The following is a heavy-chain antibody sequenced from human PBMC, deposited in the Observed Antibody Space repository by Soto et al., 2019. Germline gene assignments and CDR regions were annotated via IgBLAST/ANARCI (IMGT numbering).Heavy chain of an antibody. J-gene: IGHJ4*02. CDR1: GGSISSSNC. Sequence: QVQLQESGPGLVKPSGTLSLTCAVSGGSISSSNCWSWVRQPPGKGLEWIGEIYHSGSTNYNPSLKCRVTISVDKSKNQFSLKLSSVTAADTAVYYCARAQRYFDWLFLFDYWGQGTLVTVSS. V-gene: IGHV4-4*02. CDR2: IYHSGST. CDR3: ARAQRYFDWLFLFDY. D-gene: IGHD3-9*01.